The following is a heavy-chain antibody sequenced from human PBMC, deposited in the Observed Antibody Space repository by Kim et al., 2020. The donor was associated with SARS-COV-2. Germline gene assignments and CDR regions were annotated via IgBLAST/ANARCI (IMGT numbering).Heavy chain of an antibody. Sequence: GGSLRLSCSASGFTFSSYAMHWVRQAPGKGLEYVSAISSNGGSTYYADSVKGRFTISRDNSKNTLYLQMSSLRAEDTAVYYCVMGITIFGVATQGPFDYWGQGTLVTVSS. V-gene: IGHV3-64D*06. CDR2: ISSNGGST. D-gene: IGHD3-3*01. CDR3: VMGITIFGVATQGPFDY. J-gene: IGHJ4*02. CDR1: GFTFSSYA.